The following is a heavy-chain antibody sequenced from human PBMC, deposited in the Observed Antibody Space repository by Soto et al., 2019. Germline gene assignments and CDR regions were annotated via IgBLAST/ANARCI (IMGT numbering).Heavy chain of an antibody. CDR3: ARAVPYSVGARLDY. CDR2: ISVYDGKT. D-gene: IGHD1-26*01. CDR1: GYSFSNYG. J-gene: IGHJ4*02. Sequence: QVQLLQSGAEVKKPGASVKVTCKVSGYSFSNYGITWVRQAPGQGLEWMGCISVYDGKTAYAQKVQDRVTVTIDTSTSTAYMELRSLRSDDTAVYHCARAVPYSVGARLDYWGQGTLVTVSS. V-gene: IGHV1-18*01.